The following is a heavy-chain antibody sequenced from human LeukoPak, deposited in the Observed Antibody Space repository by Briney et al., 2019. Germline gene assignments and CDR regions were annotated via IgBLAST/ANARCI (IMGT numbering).Heavy chain of an antibody. Sequence: SETLSLTCTVSGGSISSYQWSWIRQPPGKGLEWIGNIYYSGSANYNPSLESRVIISVDTSKNQFSLKLSPVTAADTAVYYCARVGVDYSGNIIKYFFDYWGQGTLVTVSS. CDR3: ARVGVDYSGNIIKYFFDY. J-gene: IGHJ4*02. CDR2: IYYSGSA. V-gene: IGHV4-59*01. CDR1: GGSISSYQ. D-gene: IGHD4-23*01.